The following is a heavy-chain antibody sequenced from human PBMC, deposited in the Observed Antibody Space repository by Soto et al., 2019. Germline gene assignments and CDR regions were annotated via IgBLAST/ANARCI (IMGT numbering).Heavy chain of an antibody. CDR2: MYYSGST. CDR1: GGSISSGGYC. V-gene: IGHV4-31*03. D-gene: IGHD4-17*01. Sequence: QVQLQESGPGLVKPSQTLSLTCTVSGGSISSGGYCWSWIRQHPGKGLEWIGYMYYSGSTYYNPSLKSRLTISVNTSKNQSSRKLSSVTAADTAVYYCARETAVTTRFDYWGQGTLVTVSS. CDR3: ARETAVTTRFDY. J-gene: IGHJ4*02.